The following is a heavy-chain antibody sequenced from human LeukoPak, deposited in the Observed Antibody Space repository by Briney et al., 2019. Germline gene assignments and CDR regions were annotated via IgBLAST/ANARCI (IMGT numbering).Heavy chain of an antibody. V-gene: IGHV3-9*01. J-gene: IGHJ6*03. CDR3: AKDRSVGSGDYHMDV. CDR1: GFMFDDYA. D-gene: IGHD3-10*01. Sequence: PGRSLRLSCAASGFMFDDYAMHWVRHAPGKGLEWVSGISWNGDNIGYADSVKGRFTISRDNGKNSLYLQMNSLRAEDTALYYCAKDRSVGSGDYHMDVWGKGTTVTVSS. CDR2: ISWNGDNI.